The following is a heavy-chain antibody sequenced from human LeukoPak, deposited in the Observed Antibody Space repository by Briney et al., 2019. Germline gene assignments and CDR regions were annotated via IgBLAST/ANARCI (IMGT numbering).Heavy chain of an antibody. CDR3: AKDGGNHRFPAWQN. D-gene: IGHD1-14*01. J-gene: IGHJ4*02. Sequence: GGSLRLSCAASGFTFSSYSMNWVRQAPGKGLEWVSYISSSSSTIYYADSVKGRFTISRDNSKNTLYLQMNSLRAEDTAVYYCAKDGGNHRFPAWQNWGQGTLVTVSS. CDR2: ISSSSSTI. V-gene: IGHV3-48*01. CDR1: GFTFSSYS.